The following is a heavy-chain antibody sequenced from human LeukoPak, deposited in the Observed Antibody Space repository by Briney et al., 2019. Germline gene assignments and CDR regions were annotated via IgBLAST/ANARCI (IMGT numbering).Heavy chain of an antibody. CDR3: ARGGYYDSSGYYGSRRYDWFDP. V-gene: IGHV4-38-2*02. CDR1: GYSISSGFY. J-gene: IGHJ5*02. CDR2: IYHSGST. D-gene: IGHD3-22*01. Sequence: SETLSLTCTVSGYSISSGFYWGWIRQPPGKGLEWIGNIYHSGSTYYNPSLKSRVTISVDTPKNQFSLKLSSVTAADTAVYYCARGGYYDSSGYYGSRRYDWFDPWGRGTLVTVSS.